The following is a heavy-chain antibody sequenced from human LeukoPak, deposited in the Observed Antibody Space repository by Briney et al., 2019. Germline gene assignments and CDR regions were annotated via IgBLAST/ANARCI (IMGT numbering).Heavy chain of an antibody. D-gene: IGHD3-16*02. Sequence: SETLSLTCTVSGGSISSGGYYWSWIRQDPGTGLEWIGYIYYSGSTYYNPSLKSRVTISVDTSKNQFSLKLSSVTAADTAVYYCATSPPYYDYVWGSYRDSAFDIWGQGTMVTVSS. CDR3: ATSPPYYDYVWGSYRDSAFDI. J-gene: IGHJ3*02. CDR1: GGSISSGGYY. CDR2: IYYSGST. V-gene: IGHV4-31*03.